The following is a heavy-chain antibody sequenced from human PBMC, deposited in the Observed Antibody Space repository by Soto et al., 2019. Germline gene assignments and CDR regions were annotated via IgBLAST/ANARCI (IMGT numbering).Heavy chain of an antibody. J-gene: IGHJ6*01. V-gene: IGHV3-23*01. D-gene: IGHD4-4*01. Sequence: PGWALRLFCAASGVTFSSYAMSWVRQAPGQRLDWVSAISGSGGSTYYADSVKGRFTISRDNSKNTLYLQMNSLRAEDTAVYYCPNDFRVSNHFGYGIHVRSQWTAANVS. CDR3: PNDFRVSNHFGYGIHV. CDR1: GVTFSSYA. CDR2: ISGSGGST.